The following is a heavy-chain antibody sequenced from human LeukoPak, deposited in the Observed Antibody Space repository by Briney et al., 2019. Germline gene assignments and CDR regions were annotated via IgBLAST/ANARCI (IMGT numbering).Heavy chain of an antibody. D-gene: IGHD5-12*01. J-gene: IGHJ4*02. CDR1: GFTVSRNY. CDR2: IYSGGST. CDR3: AREGGYVFDY. Sequence: HPGGSLRLSCAVSGFTVSRNYMRWVRQAPGKGLEWVSVIYSGGSTDYADSVKGRFTISRDNSKNTVYLQMNSLRPEDTAMYYCAREGGYVFDYWGQGTLVTVSS. V-gene: IGHV3-53*01.